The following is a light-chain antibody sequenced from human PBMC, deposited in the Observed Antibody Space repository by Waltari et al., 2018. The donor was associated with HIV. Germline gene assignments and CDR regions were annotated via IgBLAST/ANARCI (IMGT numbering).Light chain of an antibody. CDR1: SSNIGNNA. J-gene: IGLJ3*02. Sequence: QSVLTQPPSVSEAPRQRVTISCSGSSSNIGNNAVNWYQQLPGKAPKLLIYYNDLLSSGVSDRFSGSKSGTSASLAISGLQSDDEADYYCAAWDDSLHGVVFGGGTKLTVL. CDR2: YND. CDR3: AAWDDSLHGVV. V-gene: IGLV1-36*01.